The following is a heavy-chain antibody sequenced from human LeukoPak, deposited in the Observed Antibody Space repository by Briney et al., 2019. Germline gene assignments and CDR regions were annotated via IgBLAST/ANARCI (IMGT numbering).Heavy chain of an antibody. Sequence: GGSLRLSCAASGFTFSDYSMNWVRQAPGKGLEWVASVNTVSSYIYYADSMRGRFTISRDNAKNSLNLQMNSLRAEDTAVYYCARVLGGYFWGQGTMVTVSS. D-gene: IGHD3-16*01. CDR2: VNTVSSYI. V-gene: IGHV3-21*01. CDR1: GFTFSDYS. CDR3: ARVLGGYF. J-gene: IGHJ3*01.